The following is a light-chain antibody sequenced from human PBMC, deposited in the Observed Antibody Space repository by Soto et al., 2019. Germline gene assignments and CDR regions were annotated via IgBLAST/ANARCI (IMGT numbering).Light chain of an antibody. V-gene: IGKV3D-15*01. CDR2: DSS. CDR1: QTVATN. CDR3: QQYYQWGLS. J-gene: IGKJ4*01. Sequence: VMTQSPANLSVSPGEGVTLSCRASQTVATNLAWYQLKPGQAPRLLIYDSSTRATGIPATFSGSGSGTQFSLTISSLQSADSAVYFCQQYYQWGLSFGGGTKVEI.